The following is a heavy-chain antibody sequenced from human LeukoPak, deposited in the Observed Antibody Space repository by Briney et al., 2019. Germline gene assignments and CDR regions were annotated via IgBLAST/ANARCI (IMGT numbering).Heavy chain of an antibody. CDR3: ATGIRGSGNYYFDY. J-gene: IGHJ4*02. D-gene: IGHD3-10*01. CDR1: GYTFTGYY. CDR2: INPNSGGT. Sequence: ASVKVSCKASGYTFTGYYMHWVRQAPGQGPEWMGWINPNSGGTNYAQKFQGRVTMTEDTSTDTAYMELSSLRSEDTAVYYCATGIRGSGNYYFDYWGQGTLVTVSS. V-gene: IGHV1-2*02.